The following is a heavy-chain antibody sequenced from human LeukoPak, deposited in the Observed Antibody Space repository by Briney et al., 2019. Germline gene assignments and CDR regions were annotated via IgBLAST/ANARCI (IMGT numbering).Heavy chain of an antibody. D-gene: IGHD3-10*01. Sequence: GGSLRLSCAASGFNFAWMSWVRQAPGKGLEWVGRIKSKPDGATTAYAAPVRGRFTTSRDDSTNTLFLQMNSLKAEDTAVYYCTTELFCGSSTCPGSFDYWGQGTLVTVSS. CDR3: TTELFCGSSTCPGSFDY. CDR2: IKSKPDGATT. CDR1: GFNFAW. J-gene: IGHJ4*02. V-gene: IGHV3-15*05.